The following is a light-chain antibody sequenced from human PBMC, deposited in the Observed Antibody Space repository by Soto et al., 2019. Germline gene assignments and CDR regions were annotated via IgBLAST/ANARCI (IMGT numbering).Light chain of an antibody. Sequence: DIQMTQSPSSLSASVRDRVTITCRASQGISNYLAWYQQKPGKVPKLLIYAASTLQSGVPSRFSGSGSGTDLTLTISSLQPEDVATYYCQKYDSASWTFGQGTKVEIK. CDR1: QGISNY. V-gene: IGKV1-27*01. CDR3: QKYDSASWT. CDR2: AAS. J-gene: IGKJ1*01.